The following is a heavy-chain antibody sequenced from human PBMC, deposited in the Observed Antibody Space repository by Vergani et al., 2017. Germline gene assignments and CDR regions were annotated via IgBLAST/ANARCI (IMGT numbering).Heavy chain of an antibody. CDR2: INPNSGGT. J-gene: IGHJ5*02. D-gene: IGHD1-26*01. CDR1: GYTFTGYY. V-gene: IGHV1-2*02. CDR3: ARIRAGLREELDNWFDP. Sequence: QVQLVQSGAEVKKPGASVKVSCKASGYTFTGYYMHWVRQAPGQGLEWMGWINPNSGGTNYAQKFQGRVTMTRDTSISTAYLQWSSLKASDTAMYYWARIRAGLREELDNWFDPWGQGTLVTVSS.